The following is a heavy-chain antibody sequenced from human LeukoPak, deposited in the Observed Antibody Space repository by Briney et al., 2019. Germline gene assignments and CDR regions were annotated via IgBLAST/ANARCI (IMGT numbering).Heavy chain of an antibody. CDR3: ARVGNADPFDY. J-gene: IGHJ4*02. Sequence: GGSLRLSCAASGFTSSSYWMSWVRQAPGKGLEWVANIKQDGSEKYYVDSVKGRFTISRDNAKNSLYLQMNSLRAEDTAVYYCARVGNADPFDYWGQGTLVTVSS. CDR2: IKQDGSEK. CDR1: GFTSSSYW. D-gene: IGHD4-23*01. V-gene: IGHV3-7*01.